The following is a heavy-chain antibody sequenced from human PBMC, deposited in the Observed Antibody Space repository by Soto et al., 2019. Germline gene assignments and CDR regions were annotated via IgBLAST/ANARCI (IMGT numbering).Heavy chain of an antibody. D-gene: IGHD1-26*01. Sequence: GGSLRLSCAASGFSFSSYAMGWVRQAPGKGLDWVSSISAGGDGTYYADSVKGWFTISRDNSKNTVYLQMSSLRADDTAVYYCADGGRYPYYWGPGTLVTVSS. V-gene: IGHV3-23*01. CDR2: ISAGGDGT. CDR3: ADGGRYPYY. J-gene: IGHJ4*02. CDR1: GFSFSSYA.